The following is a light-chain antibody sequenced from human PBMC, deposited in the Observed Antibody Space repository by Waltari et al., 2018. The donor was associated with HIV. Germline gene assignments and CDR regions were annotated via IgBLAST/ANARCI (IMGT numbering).Light chain of an antibody. CDR3: QQYYSTPRT. V-gene: IGKV4-1*01. Sequence: DLVMTPSPDYLAVSLGERATINCKSSQSVLYSSNNKNYLAWYQQKPGQPPKLLIYWASTRESGVPDRFSGSGSGTDFTLTISSLQAEDVAVYYCQQYYSTPRTFGQGTKVEIK. J-gene: IGKJ1*01. CDR1: QSVLYSSNNKNY. CDR2: WAS.